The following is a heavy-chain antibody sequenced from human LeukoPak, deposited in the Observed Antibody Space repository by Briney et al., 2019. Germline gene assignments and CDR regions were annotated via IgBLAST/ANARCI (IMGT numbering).Heavy chain of an antibody. CDR2: IYTSGST. CDR3: ARDPPLLVNCYYGMDV. CDR1: GGSISSYY. J-gene: IGHJ6*02. V-gene: IGHV4-4*07. Sequence: SSETLSLTCTVSGGSISSYYWSWIRQPAGKGLEWIGRIYTSGSTNYNPSLKRRDPMSVDTSEHPVSPKDSSVTSAHTAVYDCARDPPLLVNCYYGMDVWGQGTTVTVPS. D-gene: IGHD2-2*01.